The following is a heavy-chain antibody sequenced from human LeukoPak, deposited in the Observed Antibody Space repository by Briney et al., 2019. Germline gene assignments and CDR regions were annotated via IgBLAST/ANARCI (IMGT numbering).Heavy chain of an antibody. CDR3: ARGRVVVPAAMTGVDY. V-gene: IGHV3-21*01. CDR1: GFTFSSYS. D-gene: IGHD2-2*01. CDR2: ISSSSSYI. J-gene: IGHJ4*02. Sequence: GGPLRLSCAASGFTFSSYSMNWVRQAPGKGLEWVSSISSSSSYIYYADSVKGRFTISRDNAKNSLYLQMNSLRAEDTAVYYCARGRVVVPAAMTGVDYWGQGTLVTVSS.